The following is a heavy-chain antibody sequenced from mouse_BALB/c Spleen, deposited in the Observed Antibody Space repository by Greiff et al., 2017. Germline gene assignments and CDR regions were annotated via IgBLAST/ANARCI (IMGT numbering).Heavy chain of an antibody. Sequence: VKLQESGPGLVAPSQSLSITCTVSGFSLTGYGVNWVRQPPGKGLEWLGMIWGDGSTDYNSALKSRLSISKDNSKSQVFLKMNSLQTDDTARYYCARAANWEGFYAMDYWGQGTSVTVSS. D-gene: IGHD4-1*01. J-gene: IGHJ4*01. V-gene: IGHV2-6-7*01. CDR1: GFSLTGYG. CDR3: ARAANWEGFYAMDY. CDR2: IWGDGST.